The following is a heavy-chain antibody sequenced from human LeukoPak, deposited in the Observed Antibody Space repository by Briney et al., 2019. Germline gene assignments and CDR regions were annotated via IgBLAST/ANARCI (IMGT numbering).Heavy chain of an antibody. CDR2: IYYSGST. CDR1: GGSISSGGYY. J-gene: IGHJ6*02. D-gene: IGHD6-19*01. CDR3: ARDHHRSGWSENYYYGMDV. V-gene: IGHV4-31*03. Sequence: SETLSLTCTVSGGSISSGGYYWSWIRQHPGTGLEWIGYIYYSGSTYYNPSLKSRVTISVDTSKNQFSLKLSSVTAADTAVYYCARDHHRSGWSENYYYGMDVWGQGTTVTVSS.